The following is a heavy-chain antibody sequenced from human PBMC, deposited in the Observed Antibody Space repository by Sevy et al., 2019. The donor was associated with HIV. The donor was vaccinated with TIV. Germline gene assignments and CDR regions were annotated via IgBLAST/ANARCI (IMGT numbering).Heavy chain of an antibody. CDR3: AKEHIVSSWYYFDY. Sequence: RGSLRLSCAASGFTFSSYGMHWVRQAPGKGLEWVAVISYDGSNKYYADSVKGRFTISRDNSKNTLYLQMNSLRAEDTAVYYCAKEHIVSSWYYFDYWGQGTLVTVSS. V-gene: IGHV3-30*18. D-gene: IGHD6-13*01. J-gene: IGHJ4*02. CDR2: ISYDGSNK. CDR1: GFTFSSYG.